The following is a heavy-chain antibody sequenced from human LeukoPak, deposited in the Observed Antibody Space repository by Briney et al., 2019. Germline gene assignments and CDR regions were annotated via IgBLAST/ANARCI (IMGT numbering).Heavy chain of an antibody. Sequence: TSETLSLTCSVSGGSISSYYWSWIRQPPGKGLEWIGYLYYSGSTNSNPSLKSRVTMSVDTSKNQFSLKLRSVTAADTAVYYCARGGSGISNAFDIWGQGTMVTVSS. V-gene: IGHV4-59*01. J-gene: IGHJ3*02. CDR1: GGSISSYY. CDR2: LYYSGST. CDR3: ARGGSGISNAFDI. D-gene: IGHD3-10*01.